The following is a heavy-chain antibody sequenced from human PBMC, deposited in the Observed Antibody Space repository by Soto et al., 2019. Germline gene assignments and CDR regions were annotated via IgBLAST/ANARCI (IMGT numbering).Heavy chain of an antibody. J-gene: IGHJ5*02. D-gene: IGHD3-3*01. Sequence: QVQLVESGGGVVQPGRSLRLSCAASGFTFSSYGMHWVRQAPGKGLEWVAVISYDGSNKYYADSVKGRFTISRDNSKNTLYMQMNRLRAEDTAVYYCTKTYYDFWSGYYTGGWFDPWGQGTLVTVSS. CDR1: GFTFSSYG. V-gene: IGHV3-30*18. CDR3: TKTYYDFWSGYYTGGWFDP. CDR2: ISYDGSNK.